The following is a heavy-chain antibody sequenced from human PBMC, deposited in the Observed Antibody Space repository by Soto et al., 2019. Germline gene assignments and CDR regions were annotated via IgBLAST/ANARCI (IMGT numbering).Heavy chain of an antibody. CDR3: ARESRYFDWRGYFDY. V-gene: IGHV3-33*01. CDR2: IWYDGSNK. Sequence: QVQLVESGGGVVQPGRSLRLSCAASGFTFSSYGMHWVRQAPGKGLEWVAVIWYDGSNKYYADSVKGRFTISRDSSKNTLYLQMNSLRAEDTAVYYCARESRYFDWRGYFDYWGQGTLVTVSS. D-gene: IGHD3-9*01. J-gene: IGHJ4*02. CDR1: GFTFSSYG.